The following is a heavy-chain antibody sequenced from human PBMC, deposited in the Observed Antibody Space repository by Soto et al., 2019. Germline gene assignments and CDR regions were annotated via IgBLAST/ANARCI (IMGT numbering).Heavy chain of an antibody. CDR1: GGSFSGFY. V-gene: IGHV4-59*01. Sequence: SETLSLTCAVYGGSFSGFYWSWIRQPPGKGLEWIGYIYYSGSTNYNPSLKSRVTISVDTSKNQFSLKLSSVTAADTAVYYCAGCYSSDGYWLGPWGQVILVTVSS. J-gene: IGHJ5*02. D-gene: IGHD3-22*01. CDR2: IYYSGST. CDR3: AGCYSSDGYWLGP.